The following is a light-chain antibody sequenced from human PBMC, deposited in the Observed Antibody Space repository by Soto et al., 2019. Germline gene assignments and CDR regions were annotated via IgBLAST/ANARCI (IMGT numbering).Light chain of an antibody. J-gene: IGLJ2*01. CDR3: SSYAGSNNLV. V-gene: IGLV2-8*01. CDR2: EVS. CDR1: SRDVGGYNY. Sequence: QSVLTQPPSASGSPGQSVTISCTGTSRDVGGYNYVSWYQQHPGKAPKLMIHEVSKRPSGVPDRFSGSKSGNTASLTVSGLQAEDEADYYCSSYAGSNNLVFAGGTKLTVL.